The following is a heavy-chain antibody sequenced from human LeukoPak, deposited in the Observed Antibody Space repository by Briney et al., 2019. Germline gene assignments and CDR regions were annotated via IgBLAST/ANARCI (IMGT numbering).Heavy chain of an antibody. J-gene: IGHJ4*02. V-gene: IGHV4-39*01. CDR3: ARQGGEAVAGRRGWPIDY. CDR1: GGSINNSYYY. CDR2: TYYSGST. Sequence: SETLSLTCTVSGGSINNSYYYWGWIRQPPGKGLEWIGSTYYSGSTYYNPSLKSRVTISVDTSKNQFSLKLSSVTAADTAVYYCARQGGEAVAGRRGWPIDYWGQGTLVTVSS. D-gene: IGHD6-19*01.